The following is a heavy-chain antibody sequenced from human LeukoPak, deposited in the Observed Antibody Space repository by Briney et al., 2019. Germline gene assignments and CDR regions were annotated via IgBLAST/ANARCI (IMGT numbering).Heavy chain of an antibody. CDR2: ISSSGSTI. CDR3: ARGSLVHYYGSGSYRTRAGFDY. D-gene: IGHD3-10*01. Sequence: GGSLRLSCAASGFTFSSYEMNWVRQAPGKGLEWVSYISSSGSTIYYADSVRGRFTISRDNAKSSLHLQMNSLRAEDTAVYYCARGSLVHYYGSGSYRTRAGFDYWGQGTLVTVSS. J-gene: IGHJ4*02. V-gene: IGHV3-48*03. CDR1: GFTFSSYE.